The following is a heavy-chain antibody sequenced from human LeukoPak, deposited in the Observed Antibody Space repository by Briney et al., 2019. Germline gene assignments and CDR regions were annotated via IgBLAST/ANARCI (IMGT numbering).Heavy chain of an antibody. D-gene: IGHD2-21*01. CDR1: GFTVSSNY. J-gene: IGHJ4*02. CDR2: IYSGGST. Sequence: TGGSLRLSCAASGFTVSSNYMSWVRQAPGKGLEWVSVIYSGGSTYYADSVKGRFTISRDNSKNTLSLQLDSLRAEDAALYYCAKSDCGTIGCKLLNYWGQGTLVTVSS. CDR3: AKSDCGTIGCKLLNY. V-gene: IGHV3-53*01.